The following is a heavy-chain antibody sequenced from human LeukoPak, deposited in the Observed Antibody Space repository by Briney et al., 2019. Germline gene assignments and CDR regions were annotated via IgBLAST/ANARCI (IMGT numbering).Heavy chain of an antibody. Sequence: SETLSLTCTVSGGSISSYYWSWIRQPPGKGLEWIGYIYYIGSTNYNPSLKSRVTISVDTSKNQFSLKLSSVTAADTAVYYCARDPASYSSGWILWGQGTMVTVSS. CDR2: IYYIGST. CDR1: GGSISSYY. J-gene: IGHJ3*01. D-gene: IGHD6-19*01. V-gene: IGHV4-59*01. CDR3: ARDPASYSSGWIL.